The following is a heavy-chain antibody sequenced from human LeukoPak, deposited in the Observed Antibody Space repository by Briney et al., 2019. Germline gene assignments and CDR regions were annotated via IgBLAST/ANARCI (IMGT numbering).Heavy chain of an antibody. Sequence: ASVKVSCKASGYTFTDYFMHWVRQAPGQGLEWMGWINLNSGGTKYALKFQGRVTMTRDMSTSTVYMELSSLRSEDTAVYYCARDFFTMIVVAPSNWFDPWGQGTLVTVSS. CDR3: ARDFFTMIVVAPSNWFDP. CDR2: INLNSGGT. V-gene: IGHV1-2*02. J-gene: IGHJ5*02. D-gene: IGHD3-22*01. CDR1: GYTFTDYF.